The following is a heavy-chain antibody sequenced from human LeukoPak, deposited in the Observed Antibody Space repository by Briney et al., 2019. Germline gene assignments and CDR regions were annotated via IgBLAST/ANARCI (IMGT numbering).Heavy chain of an antibody. CDR3: AKDLAVREPRKAIFDY. J-gene: IGHJ4*02. D-gene: IGHD3-10*01. Sequence: HSGGSLRLSCAASGFTFSTYAMSWVRQAPGKGLEWVSAISGSGRSTYYADSVKGRFTISRDKSKNTLYLPMNTLRAEDPAVYYCAKDLAVREPRKAIFDYWRQGTLGTVCS. CDR2: ISGSGRST. V-gene: IGHV3-23*01. CDR1: GFTFSTYA.